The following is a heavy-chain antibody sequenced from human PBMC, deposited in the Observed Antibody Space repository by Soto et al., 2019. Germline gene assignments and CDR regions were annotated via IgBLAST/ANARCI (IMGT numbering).Heavy chain of an antibody. CDR1: GYTFTGYY. CDR2: INPNSGGT. D-gene: IGHD2-2*01. J-gene: IGHJ6*02. CDR3: AREWVPAVHDYYYGMDV. V-gene: IGHV1-2*04. Sequence: QVQLVQSGAEVKKPGASVKVSCKASGYTFTGYYMHWVRQAPGQGLEWMGWINPNSGGTNYAQKFQGWVTMTRDTSISTAYMELSRLRSDDTAVYYCAREWVPAVHDYYYGMDVWGQGTTVTVSS.